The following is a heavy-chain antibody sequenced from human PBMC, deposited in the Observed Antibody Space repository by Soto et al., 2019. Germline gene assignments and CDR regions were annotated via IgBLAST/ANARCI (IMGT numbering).Heavy chain of an antibody. CDR2: ISYDGSNK. Sequence: PGGSLRLSCAASGFTFSSYAMHWVRQAPGKGLEWVAVISYDGSNKYYADSVKGRFTISRDNSKNTLYLQMNSLRAEDTAVYYCATPGYCSSTSCEYYFDYWGQGTLVTVSS. V-gene: IGHV3-30-3*01. D-gene: IGHD2-2*01. J-gene: IGHJ4*02. CDR3: ATPGYCSSTSCEYYFDY. CDR1: GFTFSSYA.